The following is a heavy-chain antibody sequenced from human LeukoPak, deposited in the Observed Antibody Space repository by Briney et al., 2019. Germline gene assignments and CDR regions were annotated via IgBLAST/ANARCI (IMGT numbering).Heavy chain of an antibody. CDR3: AGTDFWSGYYTIDY. CDR1: GGSISSYY. V-gene: IGHV4-59*08. CDR2: IYYSGST. Sequence: SETLSLTCTVSGGSISSYYWSWIRQPPGKGLEWIGYIYYSGSTNYNPSLKSRVTISVDTSKNQFSLKLSSVTAADTAVYYCAGTDFWSGYYTIDYWGQGTLVTVSP. J-gene: IGHJ4*02. D-gene: IGHD3-3*01.